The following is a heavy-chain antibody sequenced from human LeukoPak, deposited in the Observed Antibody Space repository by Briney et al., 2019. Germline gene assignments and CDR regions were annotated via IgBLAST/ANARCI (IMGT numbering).Heavy chain of an antibody. J-gene: IGHJ4*02. D-gene: IGHD6-19*01. V-gene: IGHV3-21*01. CDR1: GFTFSNFG. Sequence: PGGSLRLSCAASGFTFSNFGINWVRQAPAKGLEWVSSISSSSSYISYADSVKGRFTISRDNAKNSLDLQMNSLRAEDTAVYYCAIDRYSSGWYTFDYWGQGTLVTVSS. CDR3: AIDRYSSGWYTFDY. CDR2: ISSSSSYI.